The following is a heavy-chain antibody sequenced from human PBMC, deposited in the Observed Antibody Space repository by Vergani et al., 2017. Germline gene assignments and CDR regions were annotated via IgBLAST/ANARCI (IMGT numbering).Heavy chain of an antibody. V-gene: IGHV1-18*01. Sequence: QVQLVQSGAEVKKPGASVKVSCKASGYTFTSYGISWVRQAPGQGLEWMGWISACNGNTNYAQKLQGRVTLTTDTSTSSAYMELRSLRSDDTAVYYCARVRAVGKKGWYTSGYWDRGTLITVSS. J-gene: IGHJ4*02. CDR3: ARVRAVGKKGWYTSGY. CDR2: ISACNGNT. CDR1: GYTFTSYG. D-gene: IGHD2-15*01.